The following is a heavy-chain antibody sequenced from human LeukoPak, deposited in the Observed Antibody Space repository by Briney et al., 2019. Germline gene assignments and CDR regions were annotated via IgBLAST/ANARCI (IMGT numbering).Heavy chain of an antibody. Sequence: GGSLRLSCAASGFTFSSYWMSWVRQAPGKGLEWVAVIWYDGSNKYYADSVKGRFTISRDNSKNTLYLQMNSLRAEDTAVYYCARSDWFMYAFDIWGQGTMVTVSS. CDR3: ARSDWFMYAFDI. J-gene: IGHJ3*02. CDR2: IWYDGSNK. CDR1: GFTFSSYW. D-gene: IGHD3-9*01. V-gene: IGHV3-33*08.